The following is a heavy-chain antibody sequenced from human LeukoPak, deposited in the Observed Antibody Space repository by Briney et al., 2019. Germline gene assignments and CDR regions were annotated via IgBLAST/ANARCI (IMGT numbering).Heavy chain of an antibody. Sequence: PSETLSLTCTVSGGSISGYYWSWVRQPPGKGLEWVGGTTNHNPPLMSRGSLSLEPSKNQFSLKLRSVTAADTAVYFCARHGAVAGLTYNWFDPWGQRTLVTVSS. D-gene: IGHD6-19*01. CDR3: ARHGAVAGLTYNWFDP. J-gene: IGHJ5*02. CDR2: GTT. V-gene: IGHV4-59*08. CDR1: GGSISGYY.